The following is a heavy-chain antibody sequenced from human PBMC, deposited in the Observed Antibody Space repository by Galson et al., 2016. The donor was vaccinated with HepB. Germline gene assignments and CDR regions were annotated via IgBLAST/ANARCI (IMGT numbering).Heavy chain of an antibody. CDR1: GFTLSDHY. D-gene: IGHD1-26*01. CDR3: ARGPGIVGATGFDY. Sequence: SLRLSCAASGFTLSDHYMDWVRQAPGKGLEWVGRTKNKANSYTTAYAASVKGGITISRDDSKNSLYLQMNSLKTEDTAVYYCARGPGIVGATGFDYWGQGTLVTVSS. J-gene: IGHJ4*02. CDR2: TKNKANSYTT. V-gene: IGHV3-72*01.